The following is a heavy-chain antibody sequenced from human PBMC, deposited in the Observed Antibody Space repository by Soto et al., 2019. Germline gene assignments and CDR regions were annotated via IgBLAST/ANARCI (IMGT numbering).Heavy chain of an antibody. CDR3: ATKGRWYVGYYYYGMDV. J-gene: IGHJ6*02. CDR2: FDPEDGET. CDR1: GYSVTKLS. Sequence: ASVKVSCKVSGYSVTKLSMHWVRQAPGKGLEWMGGFDPEDGETIYAQKFQGRVTMTEDTSTDTAYMELSSLRSEDTAVYYCATKGRWYVGYYYYGMDVWGQGTTVTVSS. V-gene: IGHV1-24*01. D-gene: IGHD6-13*01.